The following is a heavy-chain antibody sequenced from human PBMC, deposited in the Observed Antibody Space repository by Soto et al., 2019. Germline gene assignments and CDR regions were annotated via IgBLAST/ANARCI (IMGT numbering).Heavy chain of an antibody. V-gene: IGHV1-69*01. J-gene: IGHJ6*02. Sequence: QVQLVQSGAEVKKAGSSVKVSCKTSGGTFSSYFINWVRQAPGQGLXXXGGIIPVFGTAYYAERFQGRVTITADESTTTVYMELSSLRSDDTAVYYCARETPSTSAAYFYYGLDVWGQGTTVTVPS. CDR3: ARETPSTSAAYFYYGLDV. CDR1: GGTFSSYF. D-gene: IGHD2-2*01. CDR2: IIPVFGTA.